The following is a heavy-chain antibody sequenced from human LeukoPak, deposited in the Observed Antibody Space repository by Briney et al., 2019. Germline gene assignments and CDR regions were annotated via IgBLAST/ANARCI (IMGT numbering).Heavy chain of an antibody. CDR2: ISSSGSTI. V-gene: IGHV3-11*01. CDR1: GFPFSDYY. D-gene: IGHD3-22*01. J-gene: IGHJ3*02. CDR3: ARGYYEVGWAFDI. Sequence: GGSLRLSCAASGFPFSDYYMSWIRQAPGKGLEWVSYISSSGSTIYYADSVKGRFTISRDNAKNSLYLQMNSLRAEDTALYYCARGYYEVGWAFDIWGQGTMVTVSS.